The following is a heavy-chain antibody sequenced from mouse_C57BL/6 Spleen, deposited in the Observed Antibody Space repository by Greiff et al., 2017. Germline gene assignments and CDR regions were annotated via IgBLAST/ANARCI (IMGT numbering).Heavy chain of an antibody. CDR3: ARDGSYYVFAD. CDR2: ISSGSSTI. Sequence: EVKLVESGGGLVKPGGSLKLSCAASGFTFSDYGMYWVRQALEKGLEWFAYISSGSSTIYYADTVKGRFTISRDKAKNTLFLQMTDLRSEDTAMCYCARDGSYYVFADWGQGTLVTVSA. J-gene: IGHJ3*01. D-gene: IGHD2-12*01. V-gene: IGHV5-17*01. CDR1: GFTFSDYG.